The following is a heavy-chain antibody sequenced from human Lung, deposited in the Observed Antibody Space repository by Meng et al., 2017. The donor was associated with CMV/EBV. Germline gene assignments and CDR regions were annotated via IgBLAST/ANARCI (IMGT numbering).Heavy chain of an antibody. V-gene: IGHV2-26*01. Sequence: SGPTLVXPTETLTLTCTVSGFSLSNARMGVSWIRQPPGKALEWLAHIFSNDEKSYSTSLKSRLTISKDTSKSQVVLTMTNMDPVDTATYYCARIPAAIGGYYYYGMDVWGQGTTVXVSS. CDR3: ARIPAAIGGYYYYGMDV. J-gene: IGHJ6*02. CDR1: GFSLSNARMG. CDR2: IFSNDEK. D-gene: IGHD2-2*01.